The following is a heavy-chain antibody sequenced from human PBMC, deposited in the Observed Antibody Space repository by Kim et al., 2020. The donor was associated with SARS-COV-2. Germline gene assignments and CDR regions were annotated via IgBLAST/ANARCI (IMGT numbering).Heavy chain of an antibody. CDR2: IDPSDSYT. V-gene: IGHV5-10-1*01. CDR1: GYSFTSYW. D-gene: IGHD3-10*01. CDR3: ASNVLLWFGEAPGAFDI. Sequence: GESLKISCKGSGYSFTSYWISWVRQMPGKGLEWMGRIDPSDSYTNYSPSFQGHVTISADKSISTAYLQWSSLKASDTAMYYCASNVLLWFGEAPGAFDIWGQGTMVTVSS. J-gene: IGHJ3*02.